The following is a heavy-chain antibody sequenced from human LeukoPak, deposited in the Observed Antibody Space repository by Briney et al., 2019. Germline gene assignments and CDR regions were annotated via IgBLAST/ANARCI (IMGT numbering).Heavy chain of an antibody. D-gene: IGHD5-18*01. CDR3: AGQGYRQVDY. V-gene: IGHV3-23*01. CDR2: ISGSGGST. J-gene: IGHJ4*02. Sequence: GGSLRLSCAASGFTFSSYAMSWVRQAPGKGLEWVSAISGSGGSTYYADSVKGRFTISRDNSKNTLYLQMNSLRAEDTAIYYCAGQGYRQVDYWGQGTLVTVSS. CDR1: GFTFSSYA.